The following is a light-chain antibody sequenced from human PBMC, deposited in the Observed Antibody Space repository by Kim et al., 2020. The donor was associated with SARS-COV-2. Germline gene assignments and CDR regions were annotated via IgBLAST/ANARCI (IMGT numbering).Light chain of an antibody. J-gene: IGKJ2*01. CDR2: AAS. CDR3: QQTYRSPPT. Sequence: SASVGDRVTITCRARQSISTYLNWYQHKPGKAPKLLIYAASSFQSGVPSRFSGSGSGTDFTLTISSLQPEDFATYYCQQTYRSPPTFGQGTKLEIK. CDR1: QSISTY. V-gene: IGKV1-39*01.